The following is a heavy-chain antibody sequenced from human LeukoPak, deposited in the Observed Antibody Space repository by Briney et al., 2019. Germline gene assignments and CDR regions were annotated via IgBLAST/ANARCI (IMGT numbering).Heavy chain of an antibody. CDR2: INHSGST. J-gene: IGHJ3*02. V-gene: IGHV4-34*01. CDR1: GGSFSGYY. CDR3: AVGGEDAFDI. Sequence: SSETLSLTCAVYGGSFSGYYWSWIRQPPGKGLEWIGEINHSGSTNYNPSLKSRVTISVDTSKNQFSLKLSSVTAADTAVYYCAVGGEDAFDIWGQGTMVTVSS. D-gene: IGHD2-21*01.